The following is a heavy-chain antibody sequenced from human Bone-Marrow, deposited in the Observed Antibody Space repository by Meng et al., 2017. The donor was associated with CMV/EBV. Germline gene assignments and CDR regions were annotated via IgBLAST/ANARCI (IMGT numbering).Heavy chain of an antibody. CDR3: ARESSGGTHYFDY. V-gene: IGHV4-38-2*02. D-gene: IGHD2-15*01. CDR2: IYHSGST. J-gene: IGHJ4*02. CDR1: GYSISSGYY. Sequence: GSLRLSCTVSGYSISSGYYWGWIRQPPGKGLEWIGSIYHSGSTYYNPSLKSRVTISVDTSKNQFSLKLSYVTAADTAVYYCARESSGGTHYFDYWGQGTLVTVSS.